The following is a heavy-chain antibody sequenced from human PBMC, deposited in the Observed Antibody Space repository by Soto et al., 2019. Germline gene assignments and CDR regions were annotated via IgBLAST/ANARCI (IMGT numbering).Heavy chain of an antibody. V-gene: IGHV4-31*03. J-gene: IGHJ4*02. CDR2: IYYSGST. CDR3: ARGPYSSSWGFYFDY. Sequence: NPSETLSLTCTVSGGSISSGGYYWSWIRQHPGKGLEWIGYIYYSGSTYYNPSLKSRVTISVDTSKNQFSLKLSSVTAADTAVYYCARGPYSSSWGFYFDYWGQGTLVTVSS. CDR1: GGSISSGGYY. D-gene: IGHD6-13*01.